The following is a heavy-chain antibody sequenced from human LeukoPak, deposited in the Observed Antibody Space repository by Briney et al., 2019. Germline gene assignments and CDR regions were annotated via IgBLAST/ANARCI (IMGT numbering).Heavy chain of an antibody. J-gene: IGHJ6*03. Sequence: SETLSLTCNVSGGSISGYHWSWIRQPPGKGLEWLGYIYYSGSSNYNPSLKSRVTISADTSKNQFSLKLSSVTAADTAVYYCARVPRSYYYYYYMDVWGKGTTVTVCS. CDR2: IYYSGSS. V-gene: IGHV4-59*01. CDR1: GGSISGYH. CDR3: ARVPRSYYYYYYMDV.